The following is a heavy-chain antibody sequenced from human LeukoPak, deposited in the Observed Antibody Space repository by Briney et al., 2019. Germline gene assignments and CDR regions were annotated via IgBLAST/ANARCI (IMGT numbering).Heavy chain of an antibody. D-gene: IGHD2-2*01. CDR2: INSDGSST. Sequence: GGSLRLSCAASGFTFSSYWMHWVRQAPGKGLVWVSRINSDGSSTSYADSVKGRFTISRDNAKNTLYLQMNSLRAEDTAVYYCARRTVVGALDYWGQGNLVTVSS. V-gene: IGHV3-74*01. J-gene: IGHJ4*02. CDR3: ARRTVVGALDY. CDR1: GFTFSSYW.